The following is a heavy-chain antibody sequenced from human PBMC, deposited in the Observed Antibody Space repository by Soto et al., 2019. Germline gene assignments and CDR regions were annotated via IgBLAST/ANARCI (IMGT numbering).Heavy chain of an antibody. J-gene: IGHJ5*02. CDR1: GGSISSGGYS. CDR2: IYHSGST. CDR3: ARVSATGTRWFDP. V-gene: IGHV4-30-2*05. Sequence: SETLSLTCAVSGGSISSGGYSWSWIRQPPGKGLEWIGYIYHSGSTYYNPSLKSRVSLSVDPSKSQFSLNVTSLTAADTAVYYCARVSATGTRWFDPWGPGTLVTVSS. D-gene: IGHD6-13*01.